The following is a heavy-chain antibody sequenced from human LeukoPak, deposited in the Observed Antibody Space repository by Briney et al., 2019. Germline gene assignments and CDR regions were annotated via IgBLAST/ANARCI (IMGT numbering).Heavy chain of an antibody. CDR1: GGSISGYY. CDR3: ARDHGYSSGPNGYAFAI. D-gene: IGHD5-18*01. J-gene: IGHJ3*02. V-gene: IGHV4-59*01. Sequence: SETLSLTCTVSGGSISGYYWSWIRQPPGKGLEWIGYIYYSGSTNYNPSLKSRVTISVDTSKNQFSLKLSSVTAADTAVYYCARDHGYSSGPNGYAFAIWGQGTMVTVSS. CDR2: IYYSGST.